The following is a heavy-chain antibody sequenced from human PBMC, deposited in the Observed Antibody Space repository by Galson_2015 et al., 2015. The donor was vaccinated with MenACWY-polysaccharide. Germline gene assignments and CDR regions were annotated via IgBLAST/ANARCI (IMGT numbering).Heavy chain of an antibody. Sequence: SLRLSCAASGFSFSTYWMHWVRHAPGKGLVWVSRINADGSATDYADSVRGRFTISRGNAKNTLYLEMNSLRAEDTAVYYCTKAGAKYCRGSSCYFNWFDPWGQGTLVTVSS. CDR3: TKAGAKYCRGSSCYFNWFDP. J-gene: IGHJ5*02. CDR1: GFSFSTYW. V-gene: IGHV3-74*01. CDR2: INADGSAT. D-gene: IGHD2-15*01.